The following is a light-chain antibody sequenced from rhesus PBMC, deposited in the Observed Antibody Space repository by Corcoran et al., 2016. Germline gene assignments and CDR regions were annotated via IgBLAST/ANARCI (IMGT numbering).Light chain of an antibody. V-gene: IGKV3-24*04. CDR1: QSVGRY. J-gene: IGKJ1*01. CDR2: GGS. CDR3: QQGAPLWT. Sequence: ETVVTQSPDTLALSPGERVILSCRASQSVGRYLAWYQQKPGQAPRLLICGGSSRATGIPERFSGRGSGIEFSLTISIREPEDVRVYYCQQGAPLWTFGQGTKVEIK.